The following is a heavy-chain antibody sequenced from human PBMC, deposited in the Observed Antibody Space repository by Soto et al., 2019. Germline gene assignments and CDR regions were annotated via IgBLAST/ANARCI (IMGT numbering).Heavy chain of an antibody. CDR3: ARAGDSNYYSYGMDV. D-gene: IGHD4-17*01. CDR1: GGTFSSYA. CDR2: IIPIFGTA. V-gene: IGHV1-69*13. J-gene: IGHJ6*02. Sequence: SVKVSCKASGGTFSSYAISWVRQAPGQGLEWMGGIIPIFGTANYAQKFQGRVTITADESTSTAYMELSSLRSEDTAVYYCARAGDSNYYSYGMDVWGQGTTVTVSS.